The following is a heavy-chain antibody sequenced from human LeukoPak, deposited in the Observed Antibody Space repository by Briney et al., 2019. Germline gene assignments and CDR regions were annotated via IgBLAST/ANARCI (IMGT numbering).Heavy chain of an antibody. Sequence: GGTLRLSCAVSGFTFSSYEMNWVRHAPGRGLVEGLYISSRGSTIYYADSVKGRFTISGDNAKNSLYLQMNSVRAEDTAVYYCARDLGPYYYDSSGYAFTSWGQGTPVTVSS. CDR3: ARDLGPYYYDSSGYAFTS. V-gene: IGHV3-48*03. CDR1: GFTFSSYE. CDR2: ISSRGSTI. J-gene: IGHJ5*02. D-gene: IGHD3-22*01.